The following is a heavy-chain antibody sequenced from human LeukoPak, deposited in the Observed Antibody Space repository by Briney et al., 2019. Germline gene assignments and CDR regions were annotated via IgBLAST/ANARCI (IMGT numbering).Heavy chain of an antibody. CDR2: FDPENGEI. D-gene: IGHD2/OR15-2a*01. CDR1: GYTLTELS. V-gene: IGHV1-24*01. Sequence: ASVKVSCKVSGYTLTELSIHWVRQAPGKGLKWMGGFDPENGEIIYAQKFQGRVTMTEDRSGDTAYMQLSSLRSEDTAVYYCSTDAGYCNSTTCSYYFDYWGQGTLVTVSS. J-gene: IGHJ4*02. CDR3: STDAGYCNSTTCSYYFDY.